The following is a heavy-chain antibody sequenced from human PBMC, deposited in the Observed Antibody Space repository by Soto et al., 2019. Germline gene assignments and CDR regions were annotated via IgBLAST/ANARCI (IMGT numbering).Heavy chain of an antibody. CDR2: ISWNSGSI. CDR3: AKDIQYGSYFDY. CDR1: GFTFDDYA. Sequence: EVPLVESGGGLVQPGRSLRLSCAASGFTFDDYAMHWVRQAPGKGLEWVSGISWNSGSIGYADSVKGRFTISRDNAKNSLYLQMNSLRAEDTALYYCAKDIQYGSYFDYWGQGTLVTVSS. J-gene: IGHJ4*02. D-gene: IGHD2-8*01. V-gene: IGHV3-9*01.